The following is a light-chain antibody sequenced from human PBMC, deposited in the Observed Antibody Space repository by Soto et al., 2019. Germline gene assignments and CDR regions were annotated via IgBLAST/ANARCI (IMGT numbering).Light chain of an antibody. Sequence: QSVLTQPASVSGSPGQSITISCTGTSSDVGGYNYVSWYQQHPGKAPKLMIYDVSNRTSGVSNRFSVSKSGNKAPLIISGLQAEDEADYYCRSYTRSSTLLYVFGTGTKVTVL. CDR1: SSDVGGYNY. CDR3: RSYTRSSTLLYV. V-gene: IGLV2-14*01. J-gene: IGLJ1*01. CDR2: DVS.